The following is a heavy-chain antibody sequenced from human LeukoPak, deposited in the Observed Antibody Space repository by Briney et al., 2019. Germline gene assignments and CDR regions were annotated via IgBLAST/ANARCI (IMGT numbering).Heavy chain of an antibody. V-gene: IGHV6-1*01. Sequence: SQTLSLTCAISGDSVSSNSAAWNWLRQSPSRGLEWVGRTYYKSKSYNDYALSVRGRITINPDTSKNQFSLQLNSMTPEDTAVYYCTRGWNSFDYWGQGTLVTVSS. CDR3: TRGWNSFDY. CDR2: TYYKSKSYN. D-gene: IGHD1-1*01. CDR1: GDSVSSNSAA. J-gene: IGHJ4*02.